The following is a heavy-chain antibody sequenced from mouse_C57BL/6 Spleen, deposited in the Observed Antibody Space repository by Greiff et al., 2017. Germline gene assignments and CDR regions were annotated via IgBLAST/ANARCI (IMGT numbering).Heavy chain of an antibody. CDR3: TRKENYGNEFAY. J-gene: IGHJ3*01. V-gene: IGHV5-9-1*02. D-gene: IGHD2-1*01. CDR1: GFTFSSYA. Sequence: EVQRVESGEGLVKPGGSLKLSCAASGFTFSSYAMSWVRQTPEKRLEWVAYISSGGDYIYYADTVKGRFTISRDNARNTLYLQMSSLKSEDTAMYYCTRKENYGNEFAYWGQGTLVTVSA. CDR2: ISSGGDYI.